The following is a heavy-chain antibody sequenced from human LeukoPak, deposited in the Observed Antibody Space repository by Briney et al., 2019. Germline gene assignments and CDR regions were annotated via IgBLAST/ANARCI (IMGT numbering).Heavy chain of an antibody. CDR2: IRFDGSNR. CDR3: AKGGLTGTYYFDS. Sequence: GGSLRLSCAASGFTFSNYGIHWVRQAPGKGLEWVTFIRFDGSNRYYSDSVKGRFTISRDNSKNTMYLQMNSLRAEDTAVYYCAKGGLTGTYYFDSWGQGTLVTVSS. J-gene: IGHJ4*02. V-gene: IGHV3-30*02. D-gene: IGHD1-7*01. CDR1: GFTFSNYG.